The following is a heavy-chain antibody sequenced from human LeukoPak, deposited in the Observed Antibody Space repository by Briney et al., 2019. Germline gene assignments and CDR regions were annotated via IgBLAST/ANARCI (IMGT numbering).Heavy chain of an antibody. D-gene: IGHD3-3*01. Sequence: PGGSLRLSCAASGFTVSSNYMSWVRQAPGKGLEWVSVIYSGGSTYYADSVKGRFTISRDNSKNTLYLQMNSLGAEDTAVYYCARDVDFWSGYYPADWGQGTLVTVSS. CDR3: ARDVDFWSGYYPAD. J-gene: IGHJ4*02. CDR1: GFTVSSNY. V-gene: IGHV3-53*01. CDR2: IYSGGST.